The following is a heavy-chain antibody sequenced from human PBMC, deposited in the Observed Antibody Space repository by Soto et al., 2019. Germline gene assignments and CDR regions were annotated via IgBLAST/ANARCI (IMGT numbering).Heavy chain of an antibody. CDR1: GGSISSYY. Sequence: SETLSLTCTVSGGSISSYYWSWIRQPPGKGLEWIGYIYYSGSTNYNPSLKSRVTISVDTSMNQFSLKLSSVTAADTAVYYCARARWGYSSSSPFDYWGQGTLVTVSS. J-gene: IGHJ4*02. CDR3: ARARWGYSSSSPFDY. V-gene: IGHV4-59*01. D-gene: IGHD6-6*01. CDR2: IYYSGST.